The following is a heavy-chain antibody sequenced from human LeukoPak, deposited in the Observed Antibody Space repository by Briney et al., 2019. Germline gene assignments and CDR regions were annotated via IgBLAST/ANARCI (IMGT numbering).Heavy chain of an antibody. Sequence: PSETLSLTCTVSGGSISSYYWSWIRQPAGKGLEWIGRIYTSGSTNYNPSLKSRVTMSVDTSKNQFSLKLSSVTAADTAVYYCARDLLYDSSGYYPNDAFDIWGQGTMVTVSS. CDR2: IYTSGST. CDR1: GGSISSYY. CDR3: ARDLLYDSSGYYPNDAFDI. V-gene: IGHV4-4*07. D-gene: IGHD3-22*01. J-gene: IGHJ3*02.